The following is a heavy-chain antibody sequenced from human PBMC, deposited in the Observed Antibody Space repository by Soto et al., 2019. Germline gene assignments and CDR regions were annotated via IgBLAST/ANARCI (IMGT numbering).Heavy chain of an antibody. J-gene: IGHJ4*02. V-gene: IGHV4-34*01. CDR1: GGSFSGYY. Sequence: SETLSLTCAVYGGSFSGYYWSWIRQPPGKGLEWIGEINHSGSTNYNPSLKSRVTISVDTSKNQFSLKLSSVTAADTAVYYCARSETGTTTWGFGYWGQGTLVTVSS. CDR2: INHSGST. D-gene: IGHD1-7*01. CDR3: ARSETGTTTWGFGY.